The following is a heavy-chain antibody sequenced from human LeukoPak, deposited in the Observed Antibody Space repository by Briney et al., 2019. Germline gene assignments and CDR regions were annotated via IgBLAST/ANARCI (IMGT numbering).Heavy chain of an antibody. CDR2: LYSDGNT. V-gene: IGHV3-53*01. Sequence: GGSLRLPCAASGFTVITNDMTWVRQAPGKGLEWVSVLYSDGNTKYADSVQGRFTISRDNSKNTLYLEMNSLSPDDTAVYYCARGEEPLAANTLAYWGQGTLVTVSS. D-gene: IGHD1-14*01. CDR1: GFTVITND. J-gene: IGHJ4*02. CDR3: ARGEEPLAANTLAY.